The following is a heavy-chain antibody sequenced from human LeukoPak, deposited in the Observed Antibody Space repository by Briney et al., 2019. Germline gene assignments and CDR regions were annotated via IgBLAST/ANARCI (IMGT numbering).Heavy chain of an antibody. Sequence: GGALRLSCAASGFTFSDEYMSWIRQAPGKGLEWVSYISNSGSYTNYADSVKGRFTISRDNAKNSLYLQMNSLRAEDTAVYYCARDPASGSYLAFDYWGQGTLVTVSS. J-gene: IGHJ4*02. CDR1: GFTFSDEY. V-gene: IGHV3-11*05. CDR2: ISNSGSYT. CDR3: ARDPASGSYLAFDY. D-gene: IGHD1-26*01.